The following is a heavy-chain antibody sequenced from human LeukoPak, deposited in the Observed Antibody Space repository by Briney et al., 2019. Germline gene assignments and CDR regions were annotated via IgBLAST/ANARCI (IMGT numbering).Heavy chain of an antibody. V-gene: IGHV3-43*02. J-gene: IGHJ4*02. Sequence: GGSLRLSCAASGFXFDDYAIHWVRQAPGKGLEWVSLISGDGGSTYYADSVKGRFTISRDNSKNSLYLQMNSLRTEDTALYYCAKEGYGSGMGWGQGTLVTVSS. CDR2: ISGDGGST. D-gene: IGHD3-10*01. CDR3: AKEGYGSGMG. CDR1: GFXFDDYA.